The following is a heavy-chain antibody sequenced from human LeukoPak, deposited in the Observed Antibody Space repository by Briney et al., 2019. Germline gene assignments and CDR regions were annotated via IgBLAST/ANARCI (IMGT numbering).Heavy chain of an antibody. J-gene: IGHJ6*03. Sequence: ASVTVSFKASGYTFTSYGISWVRQAPGQGLEWMGWISAYNGNTNYAQKLQGRVTINTDTYTSTAYVEVRSLRSDDTAVYYCARVPPVGWLRGYYYMDVWGKGTTVTVSS. D-gene: IGHD5-12*01. CDR3: ARVPPVGWLRGYYYMDV. CDR1: GYTFTSYG. CDR2: ISAYNGNT. V-gene: IGHV1-18*01.